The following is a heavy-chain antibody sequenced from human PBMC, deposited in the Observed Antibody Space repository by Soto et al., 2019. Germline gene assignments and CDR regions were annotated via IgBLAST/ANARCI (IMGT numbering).Heavy chain of an antibody. Sequence: SGPTLVKNTQPSPLTCTFVGFSLSLIGVAEAWILQPPGNDLEWLAFIYCYDEKRYSTSLKXTLNXTKDTSKKQVVLTMTDMGPMDTATYYCTQRAAGDSGGYFIFDYGGQGTLVTVSS. CDR1: GFSLSLIGVA. J-gene: IGHJ4*02. CDR3: TQRAAGDSGGYFIFDY. D-gene: IGHD3-22*01. V-gene: IGHV2-5*01. CDR2: IYCYDEK.